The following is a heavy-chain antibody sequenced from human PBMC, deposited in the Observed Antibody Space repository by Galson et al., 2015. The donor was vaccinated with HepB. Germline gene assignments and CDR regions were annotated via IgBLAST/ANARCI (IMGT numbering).Heavy chain of an antibody. Sequence: SLRLSCAASGFTFSSYGMHWVRQAPGKGLEWVAVIWYDGSNRDYTDSVKGRSTISRDNSKNTLYLQMNSLRAEDTAVYYCARIIGYHYDSGGYSYYYYGMDVWGQGTTVTVSS. CDR2: IWYDGSNR. D-gene: IGHD3-22*01. CDR3: ARIIGYHYDSGGYSYYYYGMDV. CDR1: GFTFSSYG. V-gene: IGHV3-33*01. J-gene: IGHJ6*02.